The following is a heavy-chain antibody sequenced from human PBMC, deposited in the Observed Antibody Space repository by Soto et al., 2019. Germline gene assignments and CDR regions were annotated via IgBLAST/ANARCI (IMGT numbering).Heavy chain of an antibody. Sequence: LRLSCAASGFTFSSYGMHWVRQAPGKGLEWVAVISYDGSNKYYADSVKGRFTISRDNAKNSLYLQMNSLRAEDTAVYYCARGTNYYDSSVYYGYWGQGTLVTVSS. V-gene: IGHV3-30*03. CDR1: GFTFSSYG. CDR3: ARGTNYYDSSVYYGY. CDR2: ISYDGSNK. J-gene: IGHJ4*02. D-gene: IGHD3-22*01.